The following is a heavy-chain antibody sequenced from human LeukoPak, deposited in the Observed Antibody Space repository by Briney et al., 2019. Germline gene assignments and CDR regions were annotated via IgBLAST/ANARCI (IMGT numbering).Heavy chain of an antibody. V-gene: IGHV4-4*07. D-gene: IGHD1-26*01. Sequence: SETLSLTCTVSGDSISSFYWSWIRQPAGKGPEWIGRIYSSGSTNYNPSLESRVTISAATSKNQFSLKLRSVTAADTAVYYGARDPSGSFFNWFDPWGQGTLVTVSS. CDR3: ARDPSGSFFNWFDP. CDR2: IYSSGST. CDR1: GDSISSFY. J-gene: IGHJ5*02.